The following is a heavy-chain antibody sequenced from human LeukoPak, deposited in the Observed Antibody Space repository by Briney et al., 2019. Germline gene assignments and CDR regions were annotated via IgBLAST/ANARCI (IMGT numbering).Heavy chain of an antibody. D-gene: IGHD3-22*01. V-gene: IGHV3-30-3*01. Sequence: GGSLILSCAASGFTFSSYAMHWVRQAPGKGLEWVAVISYDGSNKYYADSVKGRFTISRDNSKNTLYLQMNSLRAEDTAVYYCARDITMIVVVITIRGAFDYWGQGTLVTVSS. J-gene: IGHJ4*02. CDR1: GFTFSSYA. CDR3: ARDITMIVVVITIRGAFDY. CDR2: ISYDGSNK.